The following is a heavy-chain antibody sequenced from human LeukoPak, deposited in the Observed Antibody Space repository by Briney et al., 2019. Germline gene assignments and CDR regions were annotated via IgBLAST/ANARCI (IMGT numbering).Heavy chain of an antibody. V-gene: IGHV3-73*01. CDR2: IRSKAKSSAT. J-gene: IGHJ6*03. D-gene: IGHD3-10*01. CDR1: GFTFSGSA. CDR3: TRLVTMVRGPTSYYYYYYMDV. Sequence: GGSLRLSCAASGFTFSGSAMHWVRQASGKGLEWVCRIRSKAKSSATAYAASVKGRFTISRDDSKNTAYLQMNSLKTEDTAVYYCTRLVTMVRGPTSYYYYYYMDVWGKGTTVTVSS.